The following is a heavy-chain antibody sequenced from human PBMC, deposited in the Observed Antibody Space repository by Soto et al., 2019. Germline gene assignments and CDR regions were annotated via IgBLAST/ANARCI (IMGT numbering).Heavy chain of an antibody. Sequence: GGSLRLSCVGSGLSLSNIWTSWVRQAPGKGLEWVANIKQGGTETYYVDSVKGRFTISKDHAKNSLYLQMNSLRVEDTALYYCVSLDTARVETTGYWGQGTLVTVSS. V-gene: IGHV3-7*01. D-gene: IGHD5-18*01. CDR2: IKQGGTET. CDR3: VSLDTARVETTGY. J-gene: IGHJ4*02. CDR1: GLSLSNIW.